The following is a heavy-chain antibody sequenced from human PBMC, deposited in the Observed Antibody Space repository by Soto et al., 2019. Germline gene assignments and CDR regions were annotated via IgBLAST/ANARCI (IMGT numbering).Heavy chain of an antibody. Sequence: ASVKVSCKASGYAFTGYYIHWVRQAPLQGLEWMVCINPNSAATNYAQKFQGRVTMTRDTSISTACMELSRLRSEHTAVYYCASSHLRQTSRAHFAYWAPGTTVTLSS. D-gene: IGHD6-6*01. CDR1: GYAFTGYY. J-gene: IGHJ4*02. CDR3: ASSHLRQTSRAHFAY. CDR2: INPNSAAT. V-gene: IGHV1-2*02.